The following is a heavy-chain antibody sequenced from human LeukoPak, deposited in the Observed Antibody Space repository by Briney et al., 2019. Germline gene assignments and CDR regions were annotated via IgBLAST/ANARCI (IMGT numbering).Heavy chain of an antibody. Sequence: SETLSLTCAVYGGSFSGYYWSWIRQPPGKGLEWIGEINHSGSTNYNPSLKSPVTISVDTSKNQFSLKLSSVTAADTAVYYCARARPVLRFLEWLSDYFDYWGQGTLVTVSS. CDR1: GGSFSGYY. CDR3: ARARPVLRFLEWLSDYFDY. D-gene: IGHD3-3*01. CDR2: INHSGST. J-gene: IGHJ4*02. V-gene: IGHV4-34*01.